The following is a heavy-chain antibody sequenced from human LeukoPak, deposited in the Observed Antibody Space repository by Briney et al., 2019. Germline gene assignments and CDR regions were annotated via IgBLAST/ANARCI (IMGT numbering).Heavy chain of an antibody. CDR3: AKENGSGSRGAFDV. CDR1: GFTFDDYA. V-gene: IGHV3-9*01. J-gene: IGHJ3*01. Sequence: GGSLRLSCAASGFTFDDYAMHWVRQAPGKGLEWVSGISWNSGSIGYADSVKGRFTISRDNAKNSLYLQMNSLRAEDTALYYCAKENGSGSRGAFDVWGQGTMVTVSS. D-gene: IGHD3-10*01. CDR2: ISWNSGSI.